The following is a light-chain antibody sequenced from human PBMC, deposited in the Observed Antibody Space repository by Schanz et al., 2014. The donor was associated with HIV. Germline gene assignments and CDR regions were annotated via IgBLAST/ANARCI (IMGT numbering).Light chain of an antibody. CDR2: GAS. J-gene: IGKJ2*01. CDR3: QQYNDWPPST. V-gene: IGKV3-15*01. CDR1: QTVSSS. Sequence: EIVLTQSPGTLSLSLGERATLSCRASQTVSSSSLAWYQQEPGQAPRLLMYGASTRATGIPAKFSGSGSGTEFTLTISGLQSDDFALYYCQQYNDWPPSTFGQGTKLEIK.